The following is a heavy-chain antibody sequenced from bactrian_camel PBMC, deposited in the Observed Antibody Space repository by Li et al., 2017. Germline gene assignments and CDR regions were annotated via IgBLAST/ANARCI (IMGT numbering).Heavy chain of an antibody. CDR1: GFTFRSCW. CDR2: INNDGGMA. D-gene: IGHD4*01. V-gene: IGHV3S25*01. CDR3: VRDGPISSLGDYSLAY. J-gene: IGHJ4*01. Sequence: PLVESGGGSVQAGGSLRLSCAASGFTFRSCWMYWVRQAPGKGLEWVSHINNDGGMAYSADSVKGRFTISKNSAKNTVFLQMNSLKPEDTAVYYCVRDGPISSLGDYSLAYWGQGTQVTVS.